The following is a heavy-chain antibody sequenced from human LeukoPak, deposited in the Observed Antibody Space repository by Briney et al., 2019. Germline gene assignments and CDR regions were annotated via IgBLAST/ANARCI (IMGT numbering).Heavy chain of an antibody. Sequence: PSETLSLTCTVSGGSISRSSYYWGWIRQPPGKGLEWIGSIYYSGSTYYNPSLKSRVTISVDPSKNQFSLKLSSVTAADTAVYYCARHSRYSYGYAYYYYYMDVWGKGTTVTVSS. CDR2: IYYSGST. CDR1: GGSISRSSYY. V-gene: IGHV4-39*01. J-gene: IGHJ6*03. CDR3: ARHSRYSYGYAYYYYYMDV. D-gene: IGHD5-18*01.